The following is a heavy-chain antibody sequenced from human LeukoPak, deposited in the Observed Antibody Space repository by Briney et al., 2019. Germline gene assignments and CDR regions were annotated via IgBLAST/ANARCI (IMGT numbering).Heavy chain of an antibody. J-gene: IGHJ3*02. Sequence: GGSLRLSCAASGFTFDDYAMHWVRHAPGKGLEWVSGISWNSGSIGYAVSVKGRFTISRDNAKNSLYLQMNSLRAEDTALYYCAIDSFGDLDAFDIWGQGTMVTVSS. D-gene: IGHD2-21*02. CDR2: ISWNSGSI. CDR3: AIDSFGDLDAFDI. V-gene: IGHV3-9*01. CDR1: GFTFDDYA.